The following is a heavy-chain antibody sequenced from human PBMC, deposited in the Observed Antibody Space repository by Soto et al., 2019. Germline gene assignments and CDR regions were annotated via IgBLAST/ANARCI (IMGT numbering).Heavy chain of an antibody. V-gene: IGHV4-59*02. CDR2: LYYSGST. D-gene: IGHD2-15*01. Sequence: QVQLQESGPGLVRPSETLSLTCTVSGGSVSSYYWNWIRQSPGKGLEWIGYLYYSGSTIYNPSLKSRGHLSVDMSKNQFSLKLASLAAADTAVYYCERDDGRAFGIWGPGNTVAVSS. CDR3: ERDDGRAFGI. CDR1: GGSVSSYY. J-gene: IGHJ6*02.